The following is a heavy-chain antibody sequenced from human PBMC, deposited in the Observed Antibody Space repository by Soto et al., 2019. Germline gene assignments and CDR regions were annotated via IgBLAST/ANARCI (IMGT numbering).Heavy chain of an antibody. CDR3: AKSPLPAYSNPLYYYYYYMDV. V-gene: IGHV3-23*01. J-gene: IGHJ6*03. Sequence: LRLSCAASGFTFSSYAMSWVRQAPGKGLEWVSAISGSGGSTYYADSVKGRFTISRDNSKNTLYLQMNSLRAEDTAVYYCAKSPLPAYSNPLYYYYYYMDVWGKGTTVTVSS. CDR2: ISGSGGST. CDR1: GFTFSSYA. D-gene: IGHD4-4*01.